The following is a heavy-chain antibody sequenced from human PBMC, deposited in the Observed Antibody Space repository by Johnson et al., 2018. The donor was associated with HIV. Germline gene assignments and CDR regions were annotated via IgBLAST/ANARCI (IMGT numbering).Heavy chain of an antibody. CDR3: AKPAVGDGYKRDAFDI. Sequence: VQLVESGGGLVQPGGSLRLSCAASGFIVSSKYMTWFRQAPGKGLEWVSVLYADGRTYYADSVKGRFTVSSDYSENTLYLQMNSLRAEDTAVYYCAKPAVGDGYKRDAFDIWGQGTMVTVSS. D-gene: IGHD5-24*01. CDR1: GFIVSSKY. CDR2: LYADGRT. J-gene: IGHJ3*02. V-gene: IGHV3-66*02.